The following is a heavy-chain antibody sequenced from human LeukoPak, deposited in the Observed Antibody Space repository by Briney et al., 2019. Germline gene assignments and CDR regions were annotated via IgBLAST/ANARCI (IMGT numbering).Heavy chain of an antibody. J-gene: IGHJ6*02. Sequence: GGSLRLSCTASGFTFGDYAMTWVRQAPGKGLEWVGFIRSKAYGGTTEFAASVKGRFTISRDDSKSIAYLQMNSLKTEDTAVYYCTTYDPSNYYSMDVWGQGTTVTVS. D-gene: IGHD5-12*01. CDR3: TTYDPSNYYSMDV. CDR1: GFTFGDYA. CDR2: IRSKAYGGTT. V-gene: IGHV3-49*04.